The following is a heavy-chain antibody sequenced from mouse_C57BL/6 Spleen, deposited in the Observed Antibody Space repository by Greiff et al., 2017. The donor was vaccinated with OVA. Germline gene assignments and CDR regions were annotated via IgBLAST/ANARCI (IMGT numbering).Heavy chain of an antibody. CDR2: INYDGSST. D-gene: IGHD3-1*01. J-gene: IGHJ2*01. CDR3: ARDRDFDY. CDR1: GFTFSDYY. Sequence: EVQLQESEGGLVQPGSSMKLSCTASGFTFSDYYMAWVRQVPEKGLEWVANINYDGSSTYYLDSLKSRFIISRDNAKNILYLQMSSLKSEDTATYYCARDRDFDYWGQGTTLTVSS. V-gene: IGHV5-16*01.